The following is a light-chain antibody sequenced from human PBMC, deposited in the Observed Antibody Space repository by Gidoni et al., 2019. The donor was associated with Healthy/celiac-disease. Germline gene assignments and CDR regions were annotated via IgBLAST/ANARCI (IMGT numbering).Light chain of an antibody. CDR1: SPNIGSNT. CDR3: AAWDDSLNGVV. CDR2: SNN. Sequence: QSVLTQPPSASGTPGQRVTISCSGSSPNIGSNTVNWYQQLPVTAPKLLIYSNNQRPSGVPDRFSGSKSGTSASLAISGLQSEDEADYYCAAWDDSLNGVVFGGGTKLTVL. V-gene: IGLV1-44*01. J-gene: IGLJ2*01.